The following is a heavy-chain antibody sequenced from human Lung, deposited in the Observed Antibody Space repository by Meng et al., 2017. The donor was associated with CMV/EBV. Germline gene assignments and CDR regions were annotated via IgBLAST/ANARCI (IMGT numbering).Heavy chain of an antibody. CDR3: ARSSSTVFWFDP. Sequence: SETLSLXXTVSGYSISSGYDWGWIRQPPGKGLEWIGSIYHSGSTYYNPSLKSRVTISVDTSKNQFSLKVSSVTAADTAVYHCARSSSTVFWFDPWGQGTLVTVSS. CDR2: IYHSGST. J-gene: IGHJ5*02. D-gene: IGHD4-11*01. V-gene: IGHV4-38-2*02. CDR1: GYSISSGYD.